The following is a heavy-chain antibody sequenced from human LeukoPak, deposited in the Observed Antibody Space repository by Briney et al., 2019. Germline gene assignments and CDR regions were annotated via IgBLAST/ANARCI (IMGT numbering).Heavy chain of an antibody. V-gene: IGHV3-11*05. CDR3: ARGGARGYSGYNSN. Sequence: GGSLRLSCAASGFTFSGYYMTWIRKAPGRGLEWISYISTSGSYTNYADSVKGRFTISRDNAESSLYLQMNSRTAEDTAVYYCARGGARGYSGYNSNWGQGTLVTVSS. CDR1: GFTFSGYY. CDR2: ISTSGSYT. J-gene: IGHJ4*02. D-gene: IGHD5-12*01.